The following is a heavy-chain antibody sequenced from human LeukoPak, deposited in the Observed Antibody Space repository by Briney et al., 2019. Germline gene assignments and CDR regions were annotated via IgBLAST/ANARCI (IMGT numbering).Heavy chain of an antibody. CDR1: GGTFSSYA. D-gene: IGHD3-10*01. CDR2: IIPIFGTA. V-gene: IGHV1-69*15. Sequence: SVKVSCKASGGTFSSYAISWVRQAPGQGLEWMGRIIPIFGTANYAQKFQGRVTITADESTSTAYMELSSLRSEDTAVYYCARDREGSGNFDAFDIWGQGTMVTVSS. CDR3: ARDREGSGNFDAFDI. J-gene: IGHJ3*02.